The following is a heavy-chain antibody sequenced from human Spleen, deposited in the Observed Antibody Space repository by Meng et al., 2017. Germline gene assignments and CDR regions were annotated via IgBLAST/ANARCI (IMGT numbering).Heavy chain of an antibody. CDR3: ARDRDFYDSGGLMNDGFDI. CDR1: GGSISSSSYY. V-gene: IGHV4-61*02. D-gene: IGHD3-22*01. Sequence: LRLSCTVSGGSISSSSYYWGWIRQPAGKGLEWIGRIYTTGSTNYNPSLKSRVTISVDSSKNQFSLKLSSVTAADTAVYYCARDRDFYDSGGLMNDGFDIWGQGTMVTVSS. J-gene: IGHJ3*02. CDR2: IYTTGST.